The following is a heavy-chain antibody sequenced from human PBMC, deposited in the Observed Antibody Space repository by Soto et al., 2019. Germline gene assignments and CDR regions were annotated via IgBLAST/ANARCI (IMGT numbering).Heavy chain of an antibody. D-gene: IGHD2-2*01. Sequence: EVQLLESGGGLVQPGGSLRLSCAASGFTFSSYAMSWVRQAPGKGLEWVSAISGSGGSTYYADSVKGRFTISRDNSKKTLYLQMNSLRAEDTDVYYCAIYELYYFDYWGQGTLVTVSS. J-gene: IGHJ4*02. CDR3: AIYELYYFDY. CDR2: ISGSGGST. CDR1: GFTFSSYA. V-gene: IGHV3-23*01.